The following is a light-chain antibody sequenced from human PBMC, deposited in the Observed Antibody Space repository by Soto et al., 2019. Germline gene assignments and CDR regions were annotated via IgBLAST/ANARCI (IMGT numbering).Light chain of an antibody. CDR2: XXX. V-gene: IGLV3-1*01. J-gene: IGLJ3*02. CDR3: QAWDTSTAG. CDR1: KLGNKY. Sequence: SYELTQPPSVSVSPGQTASITCSGDKLGNKYVCWYQQKAGQSPVLVIXXXXXXXXXXXXXXXXXXXGNTATLTISGTQAMDEADYYCQAWDTSTAGFGGGTKLTVL.